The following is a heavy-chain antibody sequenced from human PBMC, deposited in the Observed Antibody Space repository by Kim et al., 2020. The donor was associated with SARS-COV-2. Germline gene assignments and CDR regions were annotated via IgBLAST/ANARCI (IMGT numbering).Heavy chain of an antibody. J-gene: IGHJ5*02. CDR1: GGSFSGYY. CDR2: INHSGST. CDR3: ARECSSSVYRWFDP. Sequence: SETLSLTCAVYGGSFSGYYWSWIRQPPGKGLEWIGEINHSGSTNYNPSLKSRVTISVDTSKNQFSLKLSSVTAADTAVYYCARECSSSVYRWFDPWGQGTLVTVSS. D-gene: IGHD6-6*01. V-gene: IGHV4-34*01.